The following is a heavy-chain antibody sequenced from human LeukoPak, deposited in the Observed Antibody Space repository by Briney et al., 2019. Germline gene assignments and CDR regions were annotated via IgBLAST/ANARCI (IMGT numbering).Heavy chain of an antibody. V-gene: IGHV4-59*01. D-gene: IGHD6-25*01. CDR1: GGSISSYY. J-gene: IGHJ5*02. CDR3: ARVYTAKWFDP. CDR2: IYYSGST. Sequence: SETLSLTCTVSGGSISSYYWSWIRQPPGKGLEWIGYIYYSGSTNYNPSLKSRVTISVDTSKNQFSLKLSSVTAADTAVYYCARVYTAKWFDPWGQGTLVTVSS.